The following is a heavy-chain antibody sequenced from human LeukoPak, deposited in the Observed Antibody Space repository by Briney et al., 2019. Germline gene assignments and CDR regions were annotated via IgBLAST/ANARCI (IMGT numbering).Heavy chain of an antibody. CDR3: ANSRYDSSGYYGIIGY. V-gene: IGHV3-21*01. CDR1: GFTFSSYT. Sequence: GGSLRLSCAASGFTFSSYTMNWVRLAPGKGLEWVPSISRSNIYKYYADSVKGRFTISRDNAKNSLYLQMNSLRAEDTAVYYCANSRYDSSGYYGIIGYWGQGTLVTVSS. CDR2: ISRSNIYK. J-gene: IGHJ4*02. D-gene: IGHD3-22*01.